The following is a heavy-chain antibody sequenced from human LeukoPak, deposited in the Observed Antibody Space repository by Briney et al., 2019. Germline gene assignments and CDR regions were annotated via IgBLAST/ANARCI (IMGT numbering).Heavy chain of an antibody. V-gene: IGHV3-23*01. CDR2: ISGSGTGT. Sequence: PGGSLRLSCTASGFTFSSYAMSWVRQAPGKGLEWVSTISGSGTGTYYADSVKGRFTISRDNSRNTLHLQMDSLRADDTAVYYCATSYSSSSGPFDSWGQGTLVTVSS. J-gene: IGHJ4*02. CDR1: GFTFSSYA. CDR3: ATSYSSSSGPFDS. D-gene: IGHD6-6*01.